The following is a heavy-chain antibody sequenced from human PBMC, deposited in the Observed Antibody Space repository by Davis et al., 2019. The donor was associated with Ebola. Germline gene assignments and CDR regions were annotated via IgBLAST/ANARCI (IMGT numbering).Heavy chain of an antibody. CDR3: ARVVNTPGDYFDY. V-gene: IGHV4-34*01. CDR2: INHSGST. J-gene: IGHJ4*02. D-gene: IGHD1-14*01. Sequence: PSETLSLTCAVYGGSFSGHYWSWIRQPPGKGLEWIGEINHSGSTNYNPSLKSRVTISVDTSKNQFSLKLSSVTAADTAVYYCARVVNTPGDYFDYWGQGTLVTVSS. CDR1: GGSFSGHY.